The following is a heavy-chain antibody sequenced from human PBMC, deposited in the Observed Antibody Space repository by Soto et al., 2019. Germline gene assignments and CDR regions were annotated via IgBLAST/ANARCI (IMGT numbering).Heavy chain of an antibody. D-gene: IGHD6-19*01. CDR1: GGSISSSSYY. V-gene: IGHV4-39*01. CDR3: ARTIAVAGTNWFDP. Sequence: LSETLSLTCTVSGGSISSSSYYWGWIRQPPGKGLEWIGSIYYSGSTYYNPSLKSRVTISVDTSKNQFSLKLSSVTAADTAVYYCARTIAVAGTNWFDPWGQGTLVTVSS. J-gene: IGHJ5*02. CDR2: IYYSGST.